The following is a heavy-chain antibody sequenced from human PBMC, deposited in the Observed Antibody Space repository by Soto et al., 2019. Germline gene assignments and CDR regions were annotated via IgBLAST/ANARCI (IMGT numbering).Heavy chain of an antibody. CDR2: IYYSGST. Sequence: SETLSLTCAVSGGSTSSYYWSWIRQPPGKGLEWIGYIYYSGSTNYNPSLKSRVTISLDTSKNQFSLKLSSVTAADTAVYYCARDKHTSGFYALDYWGQGTLVTVSS. V-gene: IGHV4-59*01. CDR1: GGSTSSYY. D-gene: IGHD3-22*01. J-gene: IGHJ4*02. CDR3: ARDKHTSGFYALDY.